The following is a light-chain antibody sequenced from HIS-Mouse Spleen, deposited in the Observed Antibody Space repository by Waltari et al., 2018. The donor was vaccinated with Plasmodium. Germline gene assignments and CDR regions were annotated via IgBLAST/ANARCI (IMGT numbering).Light chain of an antibody. CDR1: QSVSSY. V-gene: IGKV3-11*01. J-gene: IGKJ4*01. CDR3: QQRSNWPLT. CDR2: DAS. Sequence: EIVLTQSPVTLSLSPGERATLSCRASQSVSSYLACYQQKPGQAPRLLIYDASNRATGIPAMFSGSGSGTDFTLTISSLEPEDFAVYYCQQRSNWPLTFGGGTKVEIK.